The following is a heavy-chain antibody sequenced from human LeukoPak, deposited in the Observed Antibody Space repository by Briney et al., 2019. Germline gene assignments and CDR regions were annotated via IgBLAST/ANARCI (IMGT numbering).Heavy chain of an antibody. Sequence: GGSLRLSCAASGFTFSSYSMNWVRQAPGEGLEWVSSISSSSSYIYYADSVKGRFTISRDNAKNSLYLQMNSLRAEDTAVYYCARGGYYYDSSGFPWYFDYWGQGTLVTVSS. J-gene: IGHJ4*02. V-gene: IGHV3-21*01. D-gene: IGHD3-22*01. CDR1: GFTFSSYS. CDR2: ISSSSSYI. CDR3: ARGGYYYDSSGFPWYFDY.